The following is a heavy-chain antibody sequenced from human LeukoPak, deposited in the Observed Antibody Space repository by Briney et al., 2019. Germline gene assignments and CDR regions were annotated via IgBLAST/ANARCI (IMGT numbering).Heavy chain of an antibody. D-gene: IGHD3-3*01. Sequence: ASVKVSCKASGYTFTSYAMNWVRQAPGQGLEWMGWINTNTGNPTYAQGFTGRFVFSLDTSASTAYLQISSLKAEDTAVYYCARADTYYDFWSGYSAYGFFDYWGQGTLVTVSS. J-gene: IGHJ4*02. CDR3: ARADTYYDFWSGYSAYGFFDY. V-gene: IGHV7-4-1*02. CDR2: INTNTGNP. CDR1: GYTFTSYA.